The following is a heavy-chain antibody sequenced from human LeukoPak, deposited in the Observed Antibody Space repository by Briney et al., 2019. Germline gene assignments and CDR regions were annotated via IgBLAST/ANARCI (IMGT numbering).Heavy chain of an antibody. Sequence: PSETLSLTCAVYGGSFSGYYWSWIRQPPGKGLEWIVEINHSGSTNYNPSLKSRVTISVDTSKNQFSLKLSSVTAADTAVYYCARAEEYCTNGVCYRTGVNWFDPWGEGTLVTVSS. J-gene: IGHJ5*02. CDR1: GGSFSGYY. CDR2: INHSGST. D-gene: IGHD2-8*01. CDR3: ARAEEYCTNGVCYRTGVNWFDP. V-gene: IGHV4-34*01.